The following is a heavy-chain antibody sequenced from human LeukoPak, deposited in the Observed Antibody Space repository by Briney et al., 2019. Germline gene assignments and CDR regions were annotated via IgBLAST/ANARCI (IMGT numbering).Heavy chain of an antibody. CDR3: ARVYPTGYFYYMDV. Sequence: PGGSLRLSCAASGFTFDDYGMNWVRQAPGKGLEWVSYISNSARTIFYADSVKGRFTISRDNAKKSLYLQMNSLRVEDTAVYYCARVYPTGYFYYMDVWGIGATVTVS. V-gene: IGHV3-48*03. CDR2: ISNSARTI. D-gene: IGHD1-1*01. J-gene: IGHJ6*03. CDR1: GFTFDDYG.